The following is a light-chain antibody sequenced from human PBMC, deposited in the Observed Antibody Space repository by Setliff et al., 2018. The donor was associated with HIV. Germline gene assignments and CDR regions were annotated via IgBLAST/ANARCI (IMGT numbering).Light chain of an antibody. CDR1: NSDIGSHDY. Sequence: QSVLTQPASVSGSPGQSITISCSGTNSDIGSHDYVSWYQQHPGKAPKLIIFSVTYRPSGVSDRFSGSKSGNTASLTISGLQAEDEADYYCSSYAISSTPRYVFGTGTKVTVL. V-gene: IGLV2-14*03. CDR2: SVT. J-gene: IGLJ1*01. CDR3: SSYAISSTPRYV.